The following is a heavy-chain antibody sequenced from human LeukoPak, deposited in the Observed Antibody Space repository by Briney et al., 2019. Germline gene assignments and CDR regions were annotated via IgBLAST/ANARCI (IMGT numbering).Heavy chain of an antibody. V-gene: IGHV1-8*01. D-gene: IGHD6-19*01. Sequence: ASVKASCKASGYTFTSYDINWVRQATGQGLEWMGWMNPNSGNTGYAQKFQGRVTMTRNTSISTAYMELSSLRSEDTAVYYCARYSGWYDEWVSDYWGQGTLVTVSS. CDR2: MNPNSGNT. CDR3: ARYSGWYDEWVSDY. J-gene: IGHJ4*02. CDR1: GYTFTSYD.